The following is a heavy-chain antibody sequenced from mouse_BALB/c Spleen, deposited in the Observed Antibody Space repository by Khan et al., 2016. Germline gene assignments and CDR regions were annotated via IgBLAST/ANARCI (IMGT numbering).Heavy chain of an antibody. D-gene: IGHD2-2*01. CDR2: IDPANGNT. CDR3: DRSPKGYDVGFAY. V-gene: IGHV14-3*02. Sequence: VQLQQSGAELVKPGASVKLSCTASGFNIKDTYMHWVKQRPEQGLEWIGRIDPANGNTNYDPKFQGKATITADTSSNTAYLQLSSLTSEDSAVFYGDRSPKGYDVGFAYWGQGTLVTVSA. J-gene: IGHJ3*01. CDR1: GFNIKDTY.